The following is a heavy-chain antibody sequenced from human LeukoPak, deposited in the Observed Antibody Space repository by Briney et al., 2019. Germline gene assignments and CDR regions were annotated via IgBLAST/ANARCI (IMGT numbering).Heavy chain of an antibody. V-gene: IGHV1-69*04. J-gene: IGHJ3*02. D-gene: IGHD3-22*01. CDR1: GYTFTSYG. CDR3: ARGGYYDSSGNDAFDI. Sequence: GASVKVSCKASGYTFTSYGISWVRQAPGQGLEWMGRIIPILGIANYAQKFQGRVTITADKSTSTAYMELSRLRSDDTAVYYCARGGYYDSSGNDAFDIWGQGTMVTVSS. CDR2: IIPILGIA.